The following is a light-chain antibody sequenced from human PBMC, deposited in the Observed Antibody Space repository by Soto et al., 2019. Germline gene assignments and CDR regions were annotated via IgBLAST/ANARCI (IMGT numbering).Light chain of an antibody. CDR1: QSVRSSY. CDR2: GAS. Sequence: EIVLTQSPGTLSLSPGERATLSCRASQSVRSSYLAWYRQKVGQAPRLLIYGASSRATGIPDRFSGSGSGTDFTLTISRLEPEDFAVYYCQQYGNSPWTFGQGTKVEIK. J-gene: IGKJ1*01. V-gene: IGKV3-20*01. CDR3: QQYGNSPWT.